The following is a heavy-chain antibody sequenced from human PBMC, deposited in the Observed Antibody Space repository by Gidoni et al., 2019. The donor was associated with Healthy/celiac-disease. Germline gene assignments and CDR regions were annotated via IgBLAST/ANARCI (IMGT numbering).Heavy chain of an antibody. CDR1: GFTFRSYA. Sequence: QVQLVESGGGVVQPGRSLGLSCAALGFTFRSYAIHWVRQAPGKGLGWVAVISYDGSNKYYADSVKGRFTVSRDNSKNTLYLQMNSLRAEDTAVYYCARPDYYDSSGYYGHNAFDIWGQGTMVTVSS. CDR3: ARPDYYDSSGYYGHNAFDI. J-gene: IGHJ3*02. V-gene: IGHV3-30-3*01. D-gene: IGHD3-22*01. CDR2: ISYDGSNK.